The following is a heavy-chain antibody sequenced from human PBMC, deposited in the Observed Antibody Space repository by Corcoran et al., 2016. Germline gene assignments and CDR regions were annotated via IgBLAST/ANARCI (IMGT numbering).Heavy chain of an antibody. CDR1: GFTFSTYS. D-gene: IGHD3-10*01. V-gene: IGHV3-21*01. J-gene: IGHJ4*02. CDR3: ARELRGVLLWFGEVDY. Sequence: EVQLVESGGGLVKPGGSLRLSWAASGFTFSTYSMNWVRQAPGKGLEWVSSISSSSSYIYYADSVKGRFTISRDNAKNSLYLQMNSLRAEDTAVYYCARELRGVLLWFGEVDYWGQGTLVTVSS. CDR2: ISSSSSYI.